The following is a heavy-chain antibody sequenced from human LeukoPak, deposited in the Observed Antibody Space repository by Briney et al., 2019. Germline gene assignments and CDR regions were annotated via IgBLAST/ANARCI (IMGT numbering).Heavy chain of an antibody. D-gene: IGHD3-10*01. CDR1: GGSISSYY. CDR2: IYYSGST. CDR3: ARGRSPQAPLPDAFDI. J-gene: IGHJ3*02. V-gene: IGHV4-59*01. Sequence: PSETLSLTCTVSGGSISSYYWSWIRQPPGKGLEWIGYIYYSGSTNYNHSLKSRVTISVDTSKNQFSLKLSSVTAADTAVYYCARGRSPQAPLPDAFDIWGQGTMVTVSS.